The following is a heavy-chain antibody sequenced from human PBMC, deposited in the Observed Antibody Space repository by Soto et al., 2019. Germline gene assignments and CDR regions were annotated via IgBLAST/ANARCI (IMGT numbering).Heavy chain of an antibody. J-gene: IGHJ3*01. CDR2: FSSSTSTL. V-gene: IGHV3-48*01. Sequence: EVQLVESGGGLVQPGGSLRLSCAASGFTFSSFSMNWLRQAPGKGRDWISYFSSSTSTLHYVDSVKGRFTISRDNAKNSLYLQMNSLRAEDTAVYYCARTDTFDFWGQGTMVTVSS. CDR3: ARTDTFDF. CDR1: GFTFSSFS.